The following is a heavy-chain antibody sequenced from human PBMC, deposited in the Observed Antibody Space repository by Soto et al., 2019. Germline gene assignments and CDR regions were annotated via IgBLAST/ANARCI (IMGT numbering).Heavy chain of an antibody. CDR2: INSDGSST. V-gene: IGHV3-74*01. D-gene: IGHD6-13*01. CDR1: GFTFSSYW. J-gene: IGHJ6*02. CDR3: ARGQYSSSWYRYYYYGMDV. Sequence: LRLSCAASGFTFSSYWMHWVRQAPGKGLVWVSRINSDGSSTSYADSVKGRFTISRDNAKNTLYLQMNSLRAEDTAVYYCARGQYSSSWYRYYYYGMDVWGQGTTVTVSS.